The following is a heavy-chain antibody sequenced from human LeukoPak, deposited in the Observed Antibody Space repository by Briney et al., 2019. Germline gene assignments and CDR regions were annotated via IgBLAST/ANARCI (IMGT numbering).Heavy chain of an antibody. CDR2: ISSSSSYI. V-gene: IGHV3-21*01. CDR3: AKDHSSGAKYYFDR. Sequence: PGGSLRLSCAASGFTFSSYSMNWVRQAPGKGLEWVSSISSSSSYIYYADSVKGRFTISRDNAKNSLYLQMNSLRAEDTAVYYCAKDHSSGAKYYFDRWGHGTLVTVSS. D-gene: IGHD6-19*01. J-gene: IGHJ4*01. CDR1: GFTFSSYS.